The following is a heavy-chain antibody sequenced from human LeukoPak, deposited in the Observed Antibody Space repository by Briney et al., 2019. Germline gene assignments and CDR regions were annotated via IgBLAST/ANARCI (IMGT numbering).Heavy chain of an antibody. V-gene: IGHV1-8*01. D-gene: IGHD1-26*01. J-gene: IGHJ4*02. Sequence: ASVKVSCKASGYTFTSYDINWVRPATGQGLEWMGWMNPNSGNTGYAQKFQGRVTMTRNTSISTAYMELSSLRSEDTAVYYCARANWWELYGDDYWGQGTLVTVSS. CDR3: ARANWWELYGDDY. CDR1: GYTFTSYD. CDR2: MNPNSGNT.